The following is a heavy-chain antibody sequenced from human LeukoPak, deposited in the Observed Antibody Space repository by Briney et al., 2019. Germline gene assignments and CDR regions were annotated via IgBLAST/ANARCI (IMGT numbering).Heavy chain of an antibody. CDR1: GFSFSGHW. Sequence: GGSLRLSCTASGFSFSGHWMRWARQLPGKGLVWVSRISPTGSTTSYADSVKGRFTASRDNAKNTLYLQVNNLRAEDTAVYYCARGPNSNWSGLDFWGQGTLLTVSS. V-gene: IGHV3-74*01. D-gene: IGHD6-6*01. CDR2: ISPTGSTT. J-gene: IGHJ4*02. CDR3: ARGPNSNWSGLDF.